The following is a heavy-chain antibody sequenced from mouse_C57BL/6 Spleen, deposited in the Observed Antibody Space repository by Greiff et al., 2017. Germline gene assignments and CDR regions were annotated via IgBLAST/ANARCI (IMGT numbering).Heavy chain of an antibody. D-gene: IGHD2-2*01. CDR2: IDPETGGT. CDR1: GYTFTDYE. J-gene: IGHJ4*01. Sequence: VKLVESGAELVRPGASVTLSCKASGYTFTDYEMHWVKQTPVHGLEWIGAIDPETGGTAYNQKFKGKAILTADKSSSTAYMELRSLTSEDSAVYYCTRTMVTRAMDYWGQGTSVTVSS. CDR3: TRTMVTRAMDY. V-gene: IGHV1-15*01.